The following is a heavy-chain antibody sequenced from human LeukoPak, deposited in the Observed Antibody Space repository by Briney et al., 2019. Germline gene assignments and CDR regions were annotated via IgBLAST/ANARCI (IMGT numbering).Heavy chain of an antibody. Sequence: GALRLSCAASGFTVSSNYMSWVRQAPGKGLEWVSVIYSGGSTYYADSVKGRFTISRDNSKNTLYLQMNSLRAEDTAVYYCARDVYESGTPFDYWGQGTLVTVSS. V-gene: IGHV3-53*01. J-gene: IGHJ4*02. D-gene: IGHD5/OR15-5a*01. CDR1: GFTVSSNY. CDR2: IYSGGST. CDR3: ARDVYESGTPFDY.